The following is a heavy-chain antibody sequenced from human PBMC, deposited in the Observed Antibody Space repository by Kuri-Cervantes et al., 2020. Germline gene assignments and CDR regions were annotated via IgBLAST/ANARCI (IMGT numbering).Heavy chain of an antibody. D-gene: IGHD3-10*01. J-gene: IGHJ6*03. CDR1: GGSFSGYY. CDR3: ARDPKWFGELKRYYYYMDV. CDR2: INHSGST. Sequence: GSLRLSCAVYGGSFSGYYWSWIRQPPGKGLEWIGEINHSGSTNYNPSLKSRVTISVDKSKNQFSLKLSSVTAADTAVYYCARDPKWFGELKRYYYYMDVWGKGTTVTVSS. V-gene: IGHV4-34*01.